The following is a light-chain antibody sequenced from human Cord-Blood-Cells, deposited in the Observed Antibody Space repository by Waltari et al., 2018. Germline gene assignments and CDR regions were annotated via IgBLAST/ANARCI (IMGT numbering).Light chain of an antibody. V-gene: IGKV1-39*01. CDR3: QQSYSTPRT. J-gene: IGKJ1*01. Sequence: DIQMTQSPSSLSASVGARVTITCRASQSISSYLNWYQQQPGKAPKLLIYAASSLHSGVPSRFSGSGSGTDFTLTISSLQPEDFATYYCQQSYSTPRTFGQGTKVEIK. CDR2: AAS. CDR1: QSISSY.